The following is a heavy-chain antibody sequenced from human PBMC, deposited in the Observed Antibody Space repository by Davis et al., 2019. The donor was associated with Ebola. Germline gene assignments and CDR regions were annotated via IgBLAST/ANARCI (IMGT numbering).Heavy chain of an antibody. Sequence: GESLKISCAASGFTLSYYDFHWVRQFPGEGLEWVSAIGRADDTYYAGSVKGRFTISRDNAKNTLYLQMNSLRAEDRAVYYCARDLRGAAAGLDSWGQGTLVTVSS. D-gene: IGHD6-13*01. CDR3: ARDLRGAAAGLDS. CDR1: GFTLSYYD. V-gene: IGHV3-13*01. CDR2: IGRADDT. J-gene: IGHJ4*02.